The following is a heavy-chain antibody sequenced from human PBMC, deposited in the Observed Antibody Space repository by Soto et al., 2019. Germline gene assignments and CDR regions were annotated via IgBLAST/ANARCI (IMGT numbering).Heavy chain of an antibody. CDR2: VGGGGDST. J-gene: IGHJ4*02. CDR3: AKSPLGYCSGGSCYPPYYFDY. V-gene: IGHV3-23*01. Sequence: EVQLLDSGGGLVQPGGSLRLSCAASGFTFSNYAMSWVRQAPGKGLEWVSGVGGGGDSTYYADAVKGRFTISRDNSKDTLYLQMNSLRAEDTAVYYCAKSPLGYCSGGSCYPPYYFDYWGQGTLVTVSS. CDR1: GFTFSNYA. D-gene: IGHD2-15*01.